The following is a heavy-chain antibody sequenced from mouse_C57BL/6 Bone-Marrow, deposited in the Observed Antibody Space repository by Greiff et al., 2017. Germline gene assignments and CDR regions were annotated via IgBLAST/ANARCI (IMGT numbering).Heavy chain of an antibody. Sequence: QVQLQQSGAELVRPGASVTLSCKASGYTFTDYEMHWVKQTPVHGLEWIGAIDPETGGTAYNQKFKGKAILTADKSSSTAYMELRSLTSEDSAVYYCTRGSWDDGDYWGQGTTLTVSS. D-gene: IGHD4-1*01. J-gene: IGHJ2*01. V-gene: IGHV1-15*01. CDR2: IDPETGGT. CDR1: GYTFTDYE. CDR3: TRGSWDDGDY.